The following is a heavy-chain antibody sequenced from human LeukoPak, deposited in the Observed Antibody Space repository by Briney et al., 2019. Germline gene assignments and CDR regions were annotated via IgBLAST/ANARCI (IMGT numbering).Heavy chain of an antibody. J-gene: IGHJ4*02. CDR3: ARDGSISPSRIAVAPPFDY. D-gene: IGHD6-19*01. CDR2: ISGSGGST. V-gene: IGHV3-23*01. Sequence: GGSLRLSCAASGFTFSSYAMSWVRQAPGKGLEWVSAISGSGGSTYYADSVKGRFTISRDNSKNTLYLQMNSLRAEDTAVYYCARDGSISPSRIAVAPPFDYWGQGTLVTVSS. CDR1: GFTFSSYA.